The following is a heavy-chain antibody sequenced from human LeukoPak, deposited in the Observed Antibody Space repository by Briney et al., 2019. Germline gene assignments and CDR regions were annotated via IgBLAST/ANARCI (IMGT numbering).Heavy chain of an antibody. D-gene: IGHD3-10*01. V-gene: IGHV1-18*01. J-gene: IGHJ4*02. Sequence: ASVKVSCKASDYTFTSYGITWVRQAPGQGLEWMGWISAYNGNTNYAQKLQGRVTMTTDTSTSTAYMELRSLRSDDTAVYYCARDKDGFGELLYVWGQGTLVTVSS. CDR2: ISAYNGNT. CDR3: ARDKDGFGELLYV. CDR1: DYTFTSYG.